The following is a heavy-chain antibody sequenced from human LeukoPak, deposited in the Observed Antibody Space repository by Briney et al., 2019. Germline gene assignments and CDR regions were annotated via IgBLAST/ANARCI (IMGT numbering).Heavy chain of an antibody. D-gene: IGHD2-2*01. V-gene: IGHV4-61*01. J-gene: IGHJ4*02. CDR1: GGSVSSGSYY. Sequence: PSETLSLTCTVSGGSVSSGSYYWSWTRQPPGKGLEWIGYIHYSGSTNYNPSLESRVTISVDTSKNQFSLKLNSVTAADTAVYYCARDKGYCSSTSCYGLDYWGQGTLVTVSS. CDR2: IHYSGST. CDR3: ARDKGYCSSTSCYGLDY.